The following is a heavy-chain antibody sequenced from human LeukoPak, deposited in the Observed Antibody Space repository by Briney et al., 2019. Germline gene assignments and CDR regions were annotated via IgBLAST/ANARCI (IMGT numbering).Heavy chain of an antibody. CDR1: GFTFSSHA. J-gene: IGHJ4*02. Sequence: PGGSLRLSCAASGFTFSSHAMSRVRQAPGKGLEWVSAISGSSSSTYYADSVKGRFTISRDNSKNTLYLQMNSLRAEDTAVYYCASAAAAGCWWCYFDYWGQGTLVTVSS. CDR3: ASAAAAGCWWCYFDY. V-gene: IGHV3-23*01. D-gene: IGHD6-13*01. CDR2: ISGSSSST.